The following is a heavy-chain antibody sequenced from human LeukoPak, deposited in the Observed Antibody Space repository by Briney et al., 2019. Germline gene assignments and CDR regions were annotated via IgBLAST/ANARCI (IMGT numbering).Heavy chain of an antibody. J-gene: IGHJ4*02. CDR3: ARDRAAAGVDY. V-gene: IGHV4-34*01. D-gene: IGHD6-13*01. CDR2: INHSGST. CDR1: GGSFSGYY. Sequence: PSETLSLTCAVYGGSFSGYYWSWIRQPPGKGLEWIGEINHSGSTNYNPSLKSRVAISVDRSKNQFSLKLSSVTAADTAVYYCARDRAAAGVDYWGQGTLVTVSS.